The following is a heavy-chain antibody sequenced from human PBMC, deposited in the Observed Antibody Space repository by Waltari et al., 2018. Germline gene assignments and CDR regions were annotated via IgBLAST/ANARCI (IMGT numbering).Heavy chain of an antibody. CDR2: SNPNSGGT. Sequence: QVQLVQSGAEVKKPGASVKVSCKASGYTFTGYYMHWVRQAPGQGLEWMGRSNPNSGGTNYAQKCQGRVTMTRDTAISTAYMELSRLRSDDTAVDYCAAEIKAVRAVAAVSDWGQGTLVTVSS. D-gene: IGHD6-19*01. V-gene: IGHV1-2*06. CDR1: GYTFTGYY. J-gene: IGHJ4*02. CDR3: AAEIKAVRAVAAVSD.